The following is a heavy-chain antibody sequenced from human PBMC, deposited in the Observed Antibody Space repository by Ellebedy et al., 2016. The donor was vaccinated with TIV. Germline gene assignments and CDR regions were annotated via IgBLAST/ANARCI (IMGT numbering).Heavy chain of an antibody. CDR3: ARDRYYGGNYRGIDY. Sequence: AASVKVSCKASGYTFTSHPLNWVRQAPGRGLEWMGWINTNTGNTESVPGFTGRFVFSLDTSVRTAYLQISSLQAEDTAIYYCARDRYYGGNYRGIDYWGQGTLVTVPS. D-gene: IGHD4-23*01. V-gene: IGHV7-4-1*02. CDR2: INTNTGNT. CDR1: GYTFTSHP. J-gene: IGHJ4*02.